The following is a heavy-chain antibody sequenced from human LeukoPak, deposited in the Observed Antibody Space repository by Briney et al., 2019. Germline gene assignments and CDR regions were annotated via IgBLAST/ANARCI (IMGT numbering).Heavy chain of an antibody. D-gene: IGHD2-2*01. J-gene: IGHJ4*02. CDR1: GYTFTSNY. V-gene: IGHV1-46*01. CDR2: INPSGGST. CDR3: ARRGSCISTRCSLNY. Sequence: ASVKVSCKASGYTFTSNYIHWVRQAPGQGLEWMGIINPSGGSTSYAQKFQDRVTMTGDTSTNTVYMELSSLRAEDTAVYYCARRGSCISTRCSLNYWGQGTLVTVSS.